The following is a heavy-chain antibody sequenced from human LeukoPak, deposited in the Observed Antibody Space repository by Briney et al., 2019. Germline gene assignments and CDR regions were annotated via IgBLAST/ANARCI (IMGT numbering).Heavy chain of an antibody. Sequence: ASVKVSCKASGGTFSSYAISWVRQAPGQGLEWMGRIIPIFGIANYAQKFQGRVTITADKSTSTAYMELSSLRSEDTAVYYCARPRYCSSTSCSLDYWGQGTLVTVSS. J-gene: IGHJ4*02. CDR2: IIPIFGIA. V-gene: IGHV1-69*04. CDR3: ARPRYCSSTSCSLDY. CDR1: GGTFSSYA. D-gene: IGHD2-2*01.